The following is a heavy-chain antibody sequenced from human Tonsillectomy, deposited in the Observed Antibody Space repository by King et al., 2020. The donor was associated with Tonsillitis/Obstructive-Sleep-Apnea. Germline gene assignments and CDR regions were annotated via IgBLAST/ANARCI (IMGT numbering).Heavy chain of an antibody. J-gene: IGHJ4*02. CDR2: ISAYNGNT. V-gene: IGHV1-18*01. CDR1: GYTFTSYG. D-gene: IGHD1-26*01. CDR3: ARSLMGSFSHVGY. Sequence: VQLVESGAEVKKPGASVKVSCKASGYTFTSYGISWVRQAPGQGLEWMGWISAYNGNTNYAQKLQGRVTMTTDTYTSTAYMELRSLRSEDTAVYYCARSLMGSFSHVGYWGQGTLVTVSS.